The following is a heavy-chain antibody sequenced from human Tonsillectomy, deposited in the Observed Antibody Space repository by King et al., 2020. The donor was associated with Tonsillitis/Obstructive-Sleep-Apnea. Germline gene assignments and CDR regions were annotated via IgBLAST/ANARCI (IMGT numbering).Heavy chain of an antibody. CDR3: ARERGIPYYDFWSGYYSTNYYYGMDV. CDR2: ISSSGSTI. CDR1: GFTFSSYE. V-gene: IGHV3-48*03. J-gene: IGHJ6*02. D-gene: IGHD3-3*01. Sequence: LQLVQSGGGLVQPGGSLRLSCAASGFTFSSYEMNWVRQAPGKGLEWVSYISSSGSTIYYADSVKGRFTISRDNAKNSLYLQMNSLKAEDKAVYYCARERGIPYYDFWSGYYSTNYYYGMDVWGQGTTVTVSS.